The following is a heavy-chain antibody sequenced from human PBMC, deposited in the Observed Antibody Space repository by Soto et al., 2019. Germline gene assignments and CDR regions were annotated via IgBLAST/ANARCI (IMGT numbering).Heavy chain of an antibody. J-gene: IGHJ4*02. D-gene: IGHD3-9*01. CDR2: INSDGSST. CDR3: ANGYDILTGPIDY. CDR1: GFTFSSYW. V-gene: IGHV3-74*01. Sequence: GGSLRLSCAASGFTFSSYWMHWVRQAPGKGLVWVSRINSDGSSTSYADSVKGRFTISRDNAKNTLYLQMNSLRAEDTAVYYCANGYDILTGPIDYWGQGTLVTVSS.